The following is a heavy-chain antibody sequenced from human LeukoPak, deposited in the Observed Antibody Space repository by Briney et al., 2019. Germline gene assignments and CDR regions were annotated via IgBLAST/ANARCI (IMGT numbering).Heavy chain of an antibody. Sequence: GGSLRLSCAASGFTFSDYYMSWIRQAPGKGLEWVSYISSSGSTIYYADSVKGRFTISRDNAKNSLYLQMNSLRAEDTAVYYCARVERYFDSYYMDVWGKGTTVTISS. CDR3: ARVERYFDSYYMDV. CDR2: ISSSGSTI. V-gene: IGHV3-11*01. D-gene: IGHD3-9*01. CDR1: GFTFSDYY. J-gene: IGHJ6*03.